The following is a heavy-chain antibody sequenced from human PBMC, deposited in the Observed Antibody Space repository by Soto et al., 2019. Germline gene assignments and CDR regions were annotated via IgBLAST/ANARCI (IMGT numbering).Heavy chain of an antibody. J-gene: IGHJ4*02. CDR3: ARGGGYDSFDY. Sequence: PSETLSLTCTVSGGSINTFYWSWVRQPAGKGLEWIGRIFSSGSTSSNPSLESRVAMSVDTSKNHFSLNLSSVTAADMAVYYCARGGGYDSFDYWGQGVLVTVS. D-gene: IGHD5-12*01. CDR1: GGSINTFY. V-gene: IGHV4-4*07. CDR2: IFSSGST.